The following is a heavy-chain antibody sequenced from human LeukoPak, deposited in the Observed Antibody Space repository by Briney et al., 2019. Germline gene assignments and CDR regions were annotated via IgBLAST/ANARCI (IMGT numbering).Heavy chain of an antibody. J-gene: IGHJ4*02. CDR3: ARRQWLVKPRQLYFDY. D-gene: IGHD6-19*01. CDR2: ISGSGGST. Sequence: GGSLRLSCAASGFTFSSYAMSWVRQAPGRGLEWVSAISGSGGSTYYADSVKGRFTISRDNSKNTLYLQMNSLRAEDTAVYYCARRQWLVKPRQLYFDYWGQGTLVTVSS. V-gene: IGHV3-23*01. CDR1: GFTFSSYA.